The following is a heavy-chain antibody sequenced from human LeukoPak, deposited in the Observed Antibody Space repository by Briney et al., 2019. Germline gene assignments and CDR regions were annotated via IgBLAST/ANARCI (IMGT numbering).Heavy chain of an antibody. J-gene: IGHJ3*02. Sequence: SETLSLTCAVSGGSISSSNWWSWVRQPPGEGLEWIGEIYHSGSTYYNPPLKSRVTISVDTSKNQFSLKLSSVTAADTAVYYCARVENVIYYDSRAGAFDIWGQGTMVTVSS. CDR2: IYHSGST. CDR1: GGSISSSNW. V-gene: IGHV4-4*02. D-gene: IGHD3-22*01. CDR3: ARVENVIYYDSRAGAFDI.